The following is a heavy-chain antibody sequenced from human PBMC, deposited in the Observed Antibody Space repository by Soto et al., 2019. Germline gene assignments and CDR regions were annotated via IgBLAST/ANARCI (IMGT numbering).Heavy chain of an antibody. CDR3: ARGFYSGYGCFDY. Sequence: SVKVSCKASGGTFSSYAISWVRQAPGQGLEWMGGIIPIFGTANYAQKFQGRVTITADESTSTAYMELSSLRSEDTAVYYCARGFYSGYGCFDYRGQGPLVTVSS. CDR1: GGTFSSYA. J-gene: IGHJ4*02. V-gene: IGHV1-69*13. CDR2: IIPIFGTA. D-gene: IGHD5-12*01.